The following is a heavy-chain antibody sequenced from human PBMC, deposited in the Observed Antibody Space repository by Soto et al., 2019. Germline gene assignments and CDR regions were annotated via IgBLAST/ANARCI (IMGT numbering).Heavy chain of an antibody. V-gene: IGHV3-9*01. J-gene: IGHJ3*02. CDR1: GFTFDDYA. CDR3: AKDSSNWNDRADAFDI. CDR2: ISWNSGSI. D-gene: IGHD1-1*01. Sequence: GGSLRLSCAASGFTFDDYAMHWVRQAPGKGLEWVSGISWNSGSIGYADSVKGRFTISRDNAKNSLYLQMNSLRAEDTALYYCAKDSSNWNDRADAFDIWGQGTMVTVSS.